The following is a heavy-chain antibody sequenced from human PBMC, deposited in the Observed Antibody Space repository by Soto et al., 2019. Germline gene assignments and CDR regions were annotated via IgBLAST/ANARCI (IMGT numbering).Heavy chain of an antibody. Sequence: EVQLVESGGGLVQPGGSLRLSCAASGFTVSSNYMSWVRQAPGKGLEWVSVIYSGGSTYYADSVKGRFTISRHNSKNTLYLQMNSLRAEDTAVYYCARGDQSYYYYMYVWGKGTTVTVSS. J-gene: IGHJ6*03. D-gene: IGHD3-16*01. CDR3: ARGDQSYYYYMYV. V-gene: IGHV3-53*04. CDR2: IYSGGST. CDR1: GFTVSSNY.